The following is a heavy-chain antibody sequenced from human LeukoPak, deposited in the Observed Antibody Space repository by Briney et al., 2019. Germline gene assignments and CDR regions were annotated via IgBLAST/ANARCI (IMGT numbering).Heavy chain of an antibody. CDR1: GDSFTDYY. CDR2: IYYNENS. CDR3: ARDGGLQSHFDF. V-gene: IGHV4-59*01. J-gene: IGHJ4*02. D-gene: IGHD3-16*01. Sequence: SETLSLTCTVLGDSFTDYYWNWIRQPPGKGLEWIGYIYYNENSNYSPSLKGRVTLSVDTSRNQFSLHLASVTAADTAMYYCARDGGLQSHFDFWGQGILVTVAS.